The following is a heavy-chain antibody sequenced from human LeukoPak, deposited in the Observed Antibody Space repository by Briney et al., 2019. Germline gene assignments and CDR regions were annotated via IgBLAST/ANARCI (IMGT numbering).Heavy chain of an antibody. CDR1: GFIFTNYS. CDR3: ARDSAGIAASAFDI. D-gene: IGHD6-13*01. J-gene: IGHJ3*02. V-gene: IGHV3-21*01. Sequence: SGGSLRLSCGASGFIFTNYSMSWVRQAPGKGLEWVSSISTSGIYMYYADSVRGRFTISRDNAKNSLYLQMNSLRAEDTAVYYCARDSAGIAASAFDIWGQGTMVTVSS. CDR2: ISTSGIYM.